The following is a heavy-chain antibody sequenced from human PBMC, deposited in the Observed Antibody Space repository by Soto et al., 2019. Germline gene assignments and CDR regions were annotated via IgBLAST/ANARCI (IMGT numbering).Heavy chain of an antibody. CDR1: GGSISSGGYY. J-gene: IGHJ5*02. D-gene: IGHD5-12*01. CDR3: ARDLGYDYRGKYNWFDP. Sequence: SETLSLTCTVSGGSISSGGYYWSWIRQHPGKGLEWIGYIYYSGSTYYNPSLKSRVTISVDTSKNQFSLKLSSVTAADTAVYYCARDLGYDYRGKYNWFDPWGQGTLVTVSS. V-gene: IGHV4-31*03. CDR2: IYYSGST.